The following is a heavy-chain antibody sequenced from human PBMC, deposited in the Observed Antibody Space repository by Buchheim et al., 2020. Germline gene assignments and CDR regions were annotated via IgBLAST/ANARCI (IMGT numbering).Heavy chain of an antibody. Sequence: EVQLLESGGGFVQPGGSLRLSCAASGFTFSPYYMHWVRQPPGKGLVWVSRINSDGSGTTYADSVKGRFTISRDNAKNTLYLQMNSLRVEDTAVYYCLCLGFESFPWGQGTL. CDR1: GFTFSPYY. CDR3: LCLGFESFP. D-gene: IGHD1-26*01. J-gene: IGHJ5*02. CDR2: INSDGSGT. V-gene: IGHV3-74*03.